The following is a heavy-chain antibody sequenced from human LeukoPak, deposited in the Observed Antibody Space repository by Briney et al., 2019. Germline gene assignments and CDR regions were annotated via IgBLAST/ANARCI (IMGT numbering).Heavy chain of an antibody. CDR2: INLDGSQK. J-gene: IGHJ6*02. V-gene: IGHV3-7*03. CDR3: ARGGGLDV. Sequence: GGSLRLSCAASGFTFSNYWMAWVRQAPGKGPEWVANINLDGSQKYYVDSVKGRFTISRDNAENSLYLQMSNLRAEDTAVYFCARGGGLDVWGQGATVTVSS. CDR1: GFTFSNYW. D-gene: IGHD3-16*01.